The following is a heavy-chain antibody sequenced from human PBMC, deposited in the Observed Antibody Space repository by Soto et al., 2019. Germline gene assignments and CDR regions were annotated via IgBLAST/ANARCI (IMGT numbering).Heavy chain of an antibody. D-gene: IGHD3-9*01. CDR3: ARGTRYRGAPYYYYYYMDV. J-gene: IGHJ6*03. CDR2: INYSGST. V-gene: IGHV4-34*01. CDR1: VAPSIVNY. Sequence: SDTLSLTSLVYVAPSIVNYWSGFRHPPGKGWEWIGYINYSGSTNYNPSLKSRVTISVDTSKNQFSLKLSSVTAADTAVYYCARGTRYRGAPYYYYYYMDVWGKGTTVTVSS.